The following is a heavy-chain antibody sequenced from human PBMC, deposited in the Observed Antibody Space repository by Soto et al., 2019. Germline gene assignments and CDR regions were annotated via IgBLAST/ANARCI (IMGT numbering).Heavy chain of an antibody. J-gene: IGHJ5*02. Sequence: QITLKESGPPLVKPTQTLTLTCTFSGFSLNTGGLGVGWLRQPPGRALEWLALIYWNDDKRYNPSLKSRLTITKDTSKNQVVLTMTNMDPVDTATYYCAHRGYGDYPRDNWFDPWGQGTLVTVSS. D-gene: IGHD4-17*01. CDR2: IYWNDDK. V-gene: IGHV2-5*01. CDR1: GFSLNTGGLG. CDR3: AHRGYGDYPRDNWFDP.